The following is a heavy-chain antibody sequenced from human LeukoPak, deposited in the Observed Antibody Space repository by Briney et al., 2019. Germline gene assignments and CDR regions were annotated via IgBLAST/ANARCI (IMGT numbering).Heavy chain of an antibody. CDR1: GFILSDYN. Sequence: GRSLRLSCAASGFILSDYNMHWVRQAPGKGLEWVAFISDDGSRQHYADSVKGRFTISRDNSKNTLNLQMNSLRAEDTAVYYCVKDRTGTYTLDYWGQGTLVTVSS. V-gene: IGHV3-30-3*01. D-gene: IGHD3-10*01. J-gene: IGHJ4*02. CDR3: VKDRTGTYTLDY. CDR2: ISDDGSRQ.